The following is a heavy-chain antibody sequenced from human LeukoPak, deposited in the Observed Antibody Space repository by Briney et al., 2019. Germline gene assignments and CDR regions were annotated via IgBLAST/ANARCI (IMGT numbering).Heavy chain of an antibody. D-gene: IGHD3-22*01. V-gene: IGHV3-11*01. CDR3: ARYYSSGYYSNY. CDR1: GFTVSSNY. Sequence: GGSLRLSCAASGFTVSSNYMSWVRQAPGKGLEWVSYISSSCSTIYYAASVKGRFTISRDNAKNSLYLQMNSLRAEDTAVYYCARYYSSGYYSNYWGQGTLVTVSS. J-gene: IGHJ4*02. CDR2: ISSSCSTI.